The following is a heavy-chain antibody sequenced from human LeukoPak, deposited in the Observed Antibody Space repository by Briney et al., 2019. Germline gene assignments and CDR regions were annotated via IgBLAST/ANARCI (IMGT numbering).Heavy chain of an antibody. Sequence: GGSLRLSCAASGFAFSSYNMNWVRQAPGKGLEWVSSITSSSSYIYYADSVKGRFTISRDNAKNSLYLQINSLRAEDTAVYYCARDPYSGGYGDYYYYYMDVWGKGTTVTISS. CDR1: GFAFSSYN. D-gene: IGHD1-26*01. CDR3: ARDPYSGGYGDYYYYYMDV. CDR2: ITSSSSYI. V-gene: IGHV3-21*01. J-gene: IGHJ6*03.